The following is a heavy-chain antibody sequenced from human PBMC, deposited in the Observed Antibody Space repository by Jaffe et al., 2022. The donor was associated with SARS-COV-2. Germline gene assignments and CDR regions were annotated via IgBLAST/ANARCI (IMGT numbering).Heavy chain of an antibody. Sequence: QVQLVQSGSELKKPGASVKVSCKASGYTFTSYTMNWVRQAPGQGLEWMGWINTNTGNPTYAQGFTGRFVFSVDTSVSTAYLQIRSLTPEDTAIYYCARGINDILSWGQGTLVTVSS. J-gene: IGHJ4*02. CDR3: ARGINDILS. CDR1: GYTFTSYT. V-gene: IGHV7-4-1*01. D-gene: IGHD3-9*01. CDR2: INTNTGNP.